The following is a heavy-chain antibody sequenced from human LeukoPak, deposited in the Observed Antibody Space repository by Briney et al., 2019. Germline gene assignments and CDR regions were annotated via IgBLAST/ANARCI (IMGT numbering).Heavy chain of an antibody. CDR2: VSGSGGST. D-gene: IGHD6-19*01. V-gene: IGHV3-23*01. CDR1: GFTFSSYA. CDR3: AKDRSLAVDQFDY. Sequence: GGSLRLSCAASGFTFSSYAMSWVRQAPGKGLEWVSAVSGSGGSTYYADSVKGRFTISRDNYKNTLYLQMNSLRAEDTAVYYCAKDRSLAVDQFDYWGQGTLVTVS. J-gene: IGHJ4*02.